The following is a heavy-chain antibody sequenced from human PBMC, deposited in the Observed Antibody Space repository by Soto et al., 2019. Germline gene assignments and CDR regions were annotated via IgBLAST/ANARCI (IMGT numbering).Heavy chain of an antibody. J-gene: IGHJ6*02. CDR3: ARAGITIVGVVGLGAAYYYGMDV. V-gene: IGHV4-59*01. CDR1: GGSISSYY. D-gene: IGHD3-3*01. Sequence: SETLSLTCTVSGGSISSYYWSWIRQPPGKGLEWIGYIYYSGSTNYNPSLKSRVTISVDTSKNQFSLKLSSVTAADTAVYYCARAGITIVGVVGLGAAYYYGMDVWGQGNSVT. CDR2: IYYSGST.